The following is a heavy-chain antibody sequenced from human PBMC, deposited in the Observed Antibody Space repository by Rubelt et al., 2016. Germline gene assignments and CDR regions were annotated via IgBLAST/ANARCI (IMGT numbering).Heavy chain of an antibody. D-gene: IGHD3-22*01. CDR2: IKSKTDGGTT. J-gene: IGHJ5*02. V-gene: IGHV3-15*01. CDR3: TTDRYYYDSSGFPCFDP. Sequence: SLRLSCAASGFTFSNAWMSWVRQAPGKGLEWVGRIKSKTDGGTTDYAAPVKGRFTISRDDSKNTLYLQMNSLKTEDTAVYYCTTDRYYYDSSGFPCFDPWGQGTLVTVSS. CDR1: GFTFSNAW.